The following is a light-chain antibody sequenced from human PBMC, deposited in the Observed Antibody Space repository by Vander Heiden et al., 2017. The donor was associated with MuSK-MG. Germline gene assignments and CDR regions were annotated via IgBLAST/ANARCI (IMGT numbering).Light chain of an antibody. CDR1: QGISSY. CDR2: SAS. J-gene: IGKJ4*01. V-gene: IGKV1-27*01. Sequence: DIQLTQSPSSLSASVGDRVTITCRVSQGISSYLNWYRQKPGKGPKLLIYSASNLQSGVKSRFSGRTYGTDFTLTISSLLPEDVAPYYGQRTNNDPQPLTFSGGTKVELK. CDR3: QRTNNDPQPLT.